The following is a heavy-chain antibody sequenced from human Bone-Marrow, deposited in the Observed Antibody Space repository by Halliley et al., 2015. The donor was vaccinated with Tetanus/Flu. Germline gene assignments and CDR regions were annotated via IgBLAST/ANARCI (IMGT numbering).Heavy chain of an antibody. D-gene: IGHD3-10*01. CDR3: ARDSGLGSLFYY. CDR2: ISSSGSNI. CDR1: GFTFSIYS. Sequence: SLRLSCAGSGFTFSIYSMNWVRQAPGKGLEWVSSISSSGSNIKYRDSVKGRFTISRDNAKNSVCLQMNSLGAEDTAVYYCARDSGLGSLFYYWGQGALVTVSP. V-gene: IGHV3-21*06. J-gene: IGHJ1*01.